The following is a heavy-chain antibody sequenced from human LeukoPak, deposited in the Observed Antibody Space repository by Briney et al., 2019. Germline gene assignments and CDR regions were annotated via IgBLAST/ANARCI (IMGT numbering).Heavy chain of an antibody. J-gene: IGHJ6*03. CDR3: ARGYCSSTSCLYDYYYYYYMDV. CDR1: GFTFSSYS. V-gene: IGHV3-21*01. CDR2: ISSSSSYI. D-gene: IGHD2-2*01. Sequence: GGSLRLSCAASGFTFSSYSMNWVRQAPGKGLEWVSSISSSSSYIYYADSVKGRFTISRDNAKNSLYLQMNSLRAEDTAVYYCARGYCSSTSCLYDYYYYYYMDVWGKGTTLTVSS.